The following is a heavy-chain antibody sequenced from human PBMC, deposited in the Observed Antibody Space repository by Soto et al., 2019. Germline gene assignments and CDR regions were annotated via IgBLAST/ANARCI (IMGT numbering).Heavy chain of an antibody. V-gene: IGHV3-74*01. CDR2: IKGDGSST. CDR3: ATALLWRDRSPSDY. D-gene: IGHD3-10*01. CDR1: GFTFSSYW. Sequence: PGGSLRLSCAASGFTFSSYWMHWVRQVPGKGLGWVSQIKGDGSSTTYADSVKGRFTISRDNAKNTLYLQMNSLRAEDTAVYYCATALLWRDRSPSDYWGQGTLVTVSS. J-gene: IGHJ4*02.